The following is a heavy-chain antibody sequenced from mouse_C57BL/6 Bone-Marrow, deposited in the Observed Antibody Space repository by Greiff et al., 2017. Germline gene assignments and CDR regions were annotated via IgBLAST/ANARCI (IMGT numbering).Heavy chain of an antibody. CDR3: ARGDYDAFAY. Sequence: QVQLQQPGAELVMPGASVKLSCKASGYTFTSYWMHWVKQRPGQGLEWIGEIDPSDSYTNYTQKFKGKSTLTVDKSSSTAYMQLSSLTSEDSAVYYGARGDYDAFAYWGQGTLVTVSA. D-gene: IGHD2-4*01. CDR1: GYTFTSYW. J-gene: IGHJ3*01. CDR2: IDPSDSYT. V-gene: IGHV1-69*01.